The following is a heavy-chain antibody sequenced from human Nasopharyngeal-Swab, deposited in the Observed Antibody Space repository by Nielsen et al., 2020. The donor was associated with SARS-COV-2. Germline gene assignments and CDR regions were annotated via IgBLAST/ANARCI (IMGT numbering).Heavy chain of an antibody. V-gene: IGHV3-23*01. D-gene: IGHD5-12*01. CDR1: GFTFRSYA. J-gene: IGHJ6*02. CDR3: AKDRDSGDDSDDYYHYYGMDV. Sequence: GESLKIFCAASGFTFRSYAISWVRQAPGKGLEWVSVISGSDYTTYYADSVKGRFTVSRDNSKNTVSLQMNSLRAEDTAIYYCAKDRDSGDDSDDYYHYYGMDVWGQGTTVTVSS. CDR2: ISGSDYTT.